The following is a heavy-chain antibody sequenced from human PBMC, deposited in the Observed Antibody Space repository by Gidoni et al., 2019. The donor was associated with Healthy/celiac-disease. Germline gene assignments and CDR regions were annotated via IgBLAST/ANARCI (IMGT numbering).Heavy chain of an antibody. Sequence: EVQLVESGGGLVQPGGSLRLYCAASGFTFSSYWLHWVRQAPGKGLVWVSRINSDGISTSYADSVKGRFTISRDNAKNTLYLQMNSLRAEDTAVYYCARDKVRKKDTAMVSYYYGMDVWGQGTTVTVSS. D-gene: IGHD5-18*01. CDR2: INSDGIST. V-gene: IGHV3-74*01. CDR1: GFTFSSYW. J-gene: IGHJ6*02. CDR3: ARDKVRKKDTAMVSYYYGMDV.